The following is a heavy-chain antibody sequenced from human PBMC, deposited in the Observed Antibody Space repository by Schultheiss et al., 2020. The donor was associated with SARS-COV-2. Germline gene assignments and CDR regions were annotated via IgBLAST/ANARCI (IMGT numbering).Heavy chain of an antibody. CDR2: IYYSGST. J-gene: IGHJ5*02. V-gene: IGHV4-31*03. D-gene: IGHD6-13*01. Sequence: SQTLSLTCTVSGGSISSGGYYWSWIRQHPGKGLEWIGYIYYSGSTYYNPSLKSRVTISVDTSKNQFSLKLSSVTAADTAVYYCARAIAAAGIWFDPWGQGTLVTVSS. CDR3: ARAIAAAGIWFDP. CDR1: GGSISSGGYY.